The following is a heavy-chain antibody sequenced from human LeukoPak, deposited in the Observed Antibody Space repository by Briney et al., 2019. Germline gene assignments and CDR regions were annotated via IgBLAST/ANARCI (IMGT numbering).Heavy chain of an antibody. CDR2: MNPNSGNT. J-gene: IGHJ5*02. Sequence: ASVKVSCKASGYTFTGYYMHWVRQAPGQGLEWMGWMNPNSGNTGYAQKFQGRVTMTRNTSISTAYMELSSLRSEDTAVYYCARGLPDQGLDPWGQGTLVTVSS. CDR3: ARGLPDQGLDP. V-gene: IGHV1-8*02. D-gene: IGHD1-14*01. CDR1: GYTFTGYY.